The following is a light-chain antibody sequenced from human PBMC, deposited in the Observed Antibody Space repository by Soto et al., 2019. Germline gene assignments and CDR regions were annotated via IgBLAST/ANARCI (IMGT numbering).Light chain of an antibody. V-gene: IGLV2-14*03. CDR1: SSDVGGYNY. CDR2: DVT. J-gene: IGLJ3*02. Sequence: QSALTQPASLSGSPGQSITISCTGTSSDVGGYNYVSWYQQHPGKAPKLMIYDVTNRPSGVSSRFSGSKSGNTASLTISGIQAEDEADYFCSSYTTTSVVFGGGTKLTVL. CDR3: SSYTTTSVV.